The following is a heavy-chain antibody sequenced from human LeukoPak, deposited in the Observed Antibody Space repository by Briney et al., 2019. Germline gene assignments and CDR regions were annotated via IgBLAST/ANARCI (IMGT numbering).Heavy chain of an antibody. J-gene: IGHJ4*02. Sequence: SVTVSCKASGGTFSSYAISWVRQAPGQGLEWMGGIIPIFGTANYAQKFQGRVTITADESTSTAYMELSSLRSEDTAVYYCARDRTSKDGYNQGSVYFDYWGQGTLVTVSS. V-gene: IGHV1-69*13. CDR1: GGTFSSYA. CDR3: ARDRTSKDGYNQGSVYFDY. CDR2: IIPIFGTA. D-gene: IGHD5-24*01.